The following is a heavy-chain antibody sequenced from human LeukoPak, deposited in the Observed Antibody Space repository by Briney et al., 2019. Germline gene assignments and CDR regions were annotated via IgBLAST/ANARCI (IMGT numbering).Heavy chain of an antibody. D-gene: IGHD2/OR15-2a*01. Sequence: PGGSLRLSCAASGFTFSSYGMHWVRQAPGKGLEWVAFIRSDGSNKYYADSVRGRFTISRDNSKNTLYLQMGSLRAEDMAVYYCARANLPNYFLRFVGYMDVWGKGTTVTVSS. J-gene: IGHJ6*03. CDR2: IRSDGSNK. V-gene: IGHV3-30*02. CDR1: GFTFSSYG. CDR3: ARANLPNYFLRFVGYMDV.